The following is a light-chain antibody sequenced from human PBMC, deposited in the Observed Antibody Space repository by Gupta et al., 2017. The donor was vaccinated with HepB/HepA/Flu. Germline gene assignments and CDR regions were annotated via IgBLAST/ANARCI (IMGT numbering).Light chain of an antibody. V-gene: IGLV2-14*03. CDR2: DVS. CDR3: CSYTGSSTLVV. Sequence: QSALTQPASVSGSPGQSLTISCTGASSDVGAYNYVSWYQQHPGKAPKLVIYDVSNRPSGVSNRFSGSKSGNTASLTISGLQAEDEADYYCCSYTGSSTLVVFGGGTKLTVL. CDR1: SSDVGAYNY. J-gene: IGLJ2*01.